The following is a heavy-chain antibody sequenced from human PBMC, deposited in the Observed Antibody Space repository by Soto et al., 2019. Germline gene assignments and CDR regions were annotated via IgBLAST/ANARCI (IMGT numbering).Heavy chain of an antibody. CDR2: ISAYNGNT. D-gene: IGHD6-13*01. CDR1: GYTFTSYG. CDR3: ARDPPDYSTGYSSSWGTVDY. V-gene: IGHV1-18*01. Sequence: ASVKVSCKASGYTFTSYGISWVRQAPGQGLEWMGWISAYNGNTNYAQKLQGRVTMTTDTSTSTAYMELRSLRSDDTAVYYCARDPPDYSTGYSSSWGTVDYWGQGTLVTVSS. J-gene: IGHJ4*02.